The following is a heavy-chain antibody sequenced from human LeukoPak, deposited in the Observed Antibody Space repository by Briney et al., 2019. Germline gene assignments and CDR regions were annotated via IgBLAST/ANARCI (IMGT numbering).Heavy chain of an antibody. V-gene: IGHV4-30-2*01. Sequence: PSETLSLTCSVSGDSITSSNHYWSWFRQPAGKGLEWIGFVYPRGTTFYNPSLESRVTISIDRSKNQFSLKLSSVTAADTAVYYCARDAPIVVVPAATTGWYFDLWGRGTLVTVSS. CDR3: ARDAPIVVVPAATTGWYFDL. D-gene: IGHD2-2*01. J-gene: IGHJ2*01. CDR1: GDSITSSNHY. CDR2: VYPRGTT.